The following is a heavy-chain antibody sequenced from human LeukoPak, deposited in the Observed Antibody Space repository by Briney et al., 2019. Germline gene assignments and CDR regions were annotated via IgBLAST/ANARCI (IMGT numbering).Heavy chain of an antibody. J-gene: IGHJ4*02. V-gene: IGHV3-30*18. Sequence: GGSLRLSCAASGFTFSSYAMSWVRQAPGKGLEWVAVISYDGSNKYYADFVKGRFTISRDNSKNTLSLQMNGLIPEDTAVYYCAKSVASDAYWGQGTLVTVSS. D-gene: IGHD5-12*01. CDR3: AKSVASDAY. CDR2: ISYDGSNK. CDR1: GFTFSSYA.